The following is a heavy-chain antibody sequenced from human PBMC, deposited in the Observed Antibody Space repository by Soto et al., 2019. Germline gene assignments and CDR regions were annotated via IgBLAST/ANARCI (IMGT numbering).Heavy chain of an antibody. J-gene: IGHJ5*02. V-gene: IGHV3-7*01. CDR3: EGGMITFGGSPFDP. D-gene: IGHD3-16*01. CDR1: GFSFTIYW. Sequence: GGSLRLSCATSGFSFTIYWMSWVRQAPGRGLEWVANIKEDGGETYYVDSVKGRFTISRDNAKNSLYLQMNSLRPEDTAVYYWEGGMITFGGSPFDPWGQGTVVSVSS. CDR2: IKEDGGET.